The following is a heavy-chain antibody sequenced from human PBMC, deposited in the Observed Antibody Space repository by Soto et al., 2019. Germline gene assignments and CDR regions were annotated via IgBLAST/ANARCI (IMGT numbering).Heavy chain of an antibody. Sequence: GGSLRLSCAAYGFTFSNFVMSWVRQVPGKGLEWVSAITGSGGSAYYADSVKGRFTISRDNSKSTVFLEMSSLGAADTAVYYCALKLGQTYYRTHVRGQATTVTVSS. CDR1: GFTFSNFV. CDR3: ALKLGQTYYRTHV. CDR2: ITGSGGSA. D-gene: IGHD7-27*01. V-gene: IGHV3-23*01. J-gene: IGHJ6*02.